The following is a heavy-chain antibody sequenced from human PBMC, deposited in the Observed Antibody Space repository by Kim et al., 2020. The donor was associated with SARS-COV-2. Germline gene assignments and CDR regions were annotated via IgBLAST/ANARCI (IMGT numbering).Heavy chain of an antibody. CDR3: ARRRGMVRGVIGFDP. J-gene: IGHJ5*02. Sequence: PSLKSRVTISVDTSKNQFSLKLSSVTAADTAVYYCARRRGMVRGVIGFDPWGQGTLVTVSS. D-gene: IGHD3-10*01. V-gene: IGHV4-39*01.